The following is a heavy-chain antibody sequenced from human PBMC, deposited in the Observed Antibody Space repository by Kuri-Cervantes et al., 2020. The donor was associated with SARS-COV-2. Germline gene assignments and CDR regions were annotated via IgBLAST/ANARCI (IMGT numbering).Heavy chain of an antibody. J-gene: IGHJ5*02. V-gene: IGHV1-24*01. CDR2: FDPEDGET. CDR3: ARVQIQYVGIIVAPAVDNYFDP. Sequence: ASVKVSCKVSGYTLTELSMHWVRQAPGKGLEWMGGFDPEDGETIYAQNLQGRVTMTTDTSTSTAYMELRNLTSDDTAVYYCARVQIQYVGIIVAPAVDNYFDPWGQGTLVTVSS. D-gene: IGHD2-2*03. CDR1: GYTLTELS.